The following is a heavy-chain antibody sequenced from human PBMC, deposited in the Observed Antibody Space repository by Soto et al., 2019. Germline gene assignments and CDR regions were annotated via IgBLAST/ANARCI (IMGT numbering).Heavy chain of an antibody. Sequence: SVKVSRKASGGTFSRYTITWVRQAPGQGLEWMGGITPMFGTPNYAQKFQGRVTITADESTSTAYMELSSLRSEDTAMYYCARDGTLYDSSAYYYLYWGQGTLVTVSS. D-gene: IGHD3-22*01. V-gene: IGHV1-69*13. CDR3: ARDGTLYDSSAYYYLY. CDR1: GGTFSRYT. J-gene: IGHJ4*02. CDR2: ITPMFGTP.